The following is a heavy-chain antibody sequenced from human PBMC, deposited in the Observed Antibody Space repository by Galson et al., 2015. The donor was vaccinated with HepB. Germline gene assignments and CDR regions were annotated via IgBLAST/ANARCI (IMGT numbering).Heavy chain of an antibody. V-gene: IGHV3-23*01. CDR2: ITGGGGDT. Sequence: SLRLSCAASGFTFTSYAMSWVRRAPGKGLEWVSSITGGGGDTYYADSVKGRFTISRDNSKNTIYLQMTSPRVDDTATYYCAINQYTSTWFSYYWGQGTLVTVSS. J-gene: IGHJ4*02. D-gene: IGHD6-13*01. CDR1: GFTFTSYA. CDR3: AINQYTSTWFSYY.